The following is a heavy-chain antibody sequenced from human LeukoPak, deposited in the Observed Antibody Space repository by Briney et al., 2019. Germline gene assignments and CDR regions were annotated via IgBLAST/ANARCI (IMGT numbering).Heavy chain of an antibody. V-gene: IGHV3-7*03. Sequence: GGSLRLSCAASGFTFSSYWMSWVRQAPGKGLEWVANIKQDGSEKYYVDSVKGRFTSSRDNSKNALHLQMNSLRTEDTALYYCAKEGYTSSYSYYYYYMDVWGNGTTVTVSS. D-gene: IGHD6-6*01. CDR3: AKEGYTSSYSYYYYYMDV. CDR2: IKQDGSEK. J-gene: IGHJ6*03. CDR1: GFTFSSYW.